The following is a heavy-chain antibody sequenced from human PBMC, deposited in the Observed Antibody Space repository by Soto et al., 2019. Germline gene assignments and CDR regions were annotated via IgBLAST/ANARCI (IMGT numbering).Heavy chain of an antibody. J-gene: IGHJ4*02. Sequence: PGGSLRLSCAASGFTFSSYGMNWVRQAPGKGLEWVSSISSSSSHIYYADSVKGRFTISRDNAKNSLYLQMNSLRAEDTAVYYCVRYCTTTSCYPDYWGQGTLVTVSS. V-gene: IGHV3-21*01. CDR1: GFTFSSYG. D-gene: IGHD2-2*01. CDR3: VRYCTTTSCYPDY. CDR2: ISSSSSHI.